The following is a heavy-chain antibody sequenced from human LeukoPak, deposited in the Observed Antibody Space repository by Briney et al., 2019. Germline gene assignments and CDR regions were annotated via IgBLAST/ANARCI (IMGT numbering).Heavy chain of an antibody. J-gene: IGHJ4*02. D-gene: IGHD2-2*01. CDR1: GASFRNYY. CDR2: IDHSGST. CDR3: ARSGTYQYSSTSDY. Sequence: SETLSLTCAVYGASFRNYYWSWIRQTPGKGLEWIGEIDHSGSTNYNPSLGSRVTISLDTSKNQFSLKLTSVTAADTAVYYCARSGTYQYSSTSDYWGQGTLVSVSS. V-gene: IGHV4-34*01.